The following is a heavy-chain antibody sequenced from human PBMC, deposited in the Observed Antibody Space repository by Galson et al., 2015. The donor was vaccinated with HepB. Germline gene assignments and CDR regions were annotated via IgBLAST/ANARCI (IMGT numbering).Heavy chain of an antibody. CDR2: IFSTGDT. CDR1: GDSISTYY. Sequence: SETLSLTCTVSGDSISTYYWSWIRQTPDKGLEWIGHIFSTGDTSYNPSLKNRVAMFVDTSKNQFSLNVTSVTSAATAVYYCARVFFEYDFWAGDFASDPFDVWGQGALVTVSS. J-gene: IGHJ3*01. CDR3: ARVFFEYDFWAGDFASDPFDV. V-gene: IGHV4-59*01. D-gene: IGHD3/OR15-3a*01.